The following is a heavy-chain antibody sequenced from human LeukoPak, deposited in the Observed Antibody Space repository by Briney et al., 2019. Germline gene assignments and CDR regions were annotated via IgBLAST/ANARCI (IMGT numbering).Heavy chain of an antibody. Sequence: GASVKVSCKASGYTFTSYGISWVRQAPGQGLEWMGWISAYNGNTNYAQKLQGGVTMTTDTSTSTAYMELRSLRSDDTAVYYCARDPGAAAGTSWHYYYYGMDVWGQGTTVTVSS. V-gene: IGHV1-18*01. D-gene: IGHD6-13*01. J-gene: IGHJ6*02. CDR2: ISAYNGNT. CDR3: ARDPGAAAGTSWHYYYYGMDV. CDR1: GYTFTSYG.